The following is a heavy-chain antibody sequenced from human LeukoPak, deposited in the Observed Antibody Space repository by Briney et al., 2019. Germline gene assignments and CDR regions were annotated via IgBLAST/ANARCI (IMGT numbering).Heavy chain of an antibody. D-gene: IGHD3-3*01. CDR1: GYTFTSYG. Sequence: ASVKVSCKASGYTFTSYGISCVRQAPGQGLEWMGCISAYNGNTNYAQKLQGRVTMTTDTSTSTAYMELRSLRSDDTAVYYCARVGRSWSGYNYLDYWGQGTLVTVSS. CDR3: ARVGRSWSGYNYLDY. J-gene: IGHJ4*02. V-gene: IGHV1-18*01. CDR2: ISAYNGNT.